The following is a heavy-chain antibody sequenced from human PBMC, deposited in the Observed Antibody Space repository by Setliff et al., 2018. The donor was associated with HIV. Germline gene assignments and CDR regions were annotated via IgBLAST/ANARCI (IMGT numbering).Heavy chain of an antibody. V-gene: IGHV4-4*07. D-gene: IGHD2-8*01. CDR1: GGSISSYS. CDR2: IYTTGTT. CDR3: ASGPYCSNGVCRYSVWYFDF. J-gene: IGHJ4*02. Sequence: SETLSLTCSVSGGSISSYSWSWIRQVPGKGLEWIGRIYTTGTTDYNPSLKTRVSMSIDTSKNQFSLNLTSVTAADTAVYYCASGPYCSNGVCRYSVWYFDFWGQGTLVTVS.